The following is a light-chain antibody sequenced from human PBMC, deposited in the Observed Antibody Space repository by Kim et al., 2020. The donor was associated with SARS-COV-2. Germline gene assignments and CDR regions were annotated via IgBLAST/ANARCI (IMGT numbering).Light chain of an antibody. CDR3: SSYSADNGVM. CDR1: SNDVGSYNN. J-gene: IGLJ3*02. Sequence: QPAPTSSTGTSNDVGSYNNDAWYQQHPSKAPNQIIYEVSKRPSGGPDGFSCSKTGNTASLTVSALQAEDEADYYCSSYSADNGVMFGGGTQLTVL. CDR2: EVS. V-gene: IGLV2-8*01.